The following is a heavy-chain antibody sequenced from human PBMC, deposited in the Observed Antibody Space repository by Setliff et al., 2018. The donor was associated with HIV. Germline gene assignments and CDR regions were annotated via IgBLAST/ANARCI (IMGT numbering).Heavy chain of an antibody. Sequence: SETLSLTCAVSGVSIISGGYSWSWIRQPPGKGLEWIGFLYHGGSTSYNPSLKSRVTISANQSKNHFSLNMRSVTAADTAVYYCSRSGFFGSGNYYRVLDLGVWGKGTTVTVSS. CDR2: LYHGGST. CDR3: SRSGFFGSGNYYRVLDLGV. V-gene: IGHV4-30-2*01. J-gene: IGHJ6*04. D-gene: IGHD3-10*01. CDR1: GVSIISGGYS.